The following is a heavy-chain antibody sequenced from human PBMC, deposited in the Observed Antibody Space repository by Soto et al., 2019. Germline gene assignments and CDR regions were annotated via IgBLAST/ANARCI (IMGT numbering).Heavy chain of an antibody. D-gene: IGHD5-18*01. CDR3: ARDRLMATAGTARHYFGLDV. V-gene: IGHV4-31*03. J-gene: IGHJ6*02. CDR2: IYYSGST. CDR1: GGSIRSGGYY. Sequence: SETLSLTCTVSGGSIRSGGYYWSWVRQSPRRGLEWIGNIYYSGSTYYNPSLKSRLTISVDTSKNQFALNLSSVTAADTAVYYCARDRLMATAGTARHYFGLDVWGQGTTVTVSS.